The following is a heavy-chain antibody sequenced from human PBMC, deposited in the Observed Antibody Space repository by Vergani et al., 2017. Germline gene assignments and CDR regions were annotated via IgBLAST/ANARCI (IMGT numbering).Heavy chain of an antibody. D-gene: IGHD1-26*01. CDR3: AREGHLVGPDLDY. J-gene: IGHJ4*02. CDR2: MKEDGADK. V-gene: IGHV3-7*01. CDR1: GFKLDEDW. Sequence: EVHLVESGGGLVQPGGSLRLSCVGSGFKLDEDWMSWVRQAPGKGLEWVADMKEDGADKKYVDSVKGRCTISRDNAKNSLFLQMNSLRAEDTAVYFCAREGHLVGPDLDYWGQGTLVTVSS.